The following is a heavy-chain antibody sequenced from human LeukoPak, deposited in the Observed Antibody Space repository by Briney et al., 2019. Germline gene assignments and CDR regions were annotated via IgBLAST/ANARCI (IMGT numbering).Heavy chain of an antibody. V-gene: IGHV4-59*11. CDR3: ARAVQAFDY. CDR1: GGSISSHY. Sequence: SETLSLTCTVAGGSISSHYWSWIRQPPGKGLEWIGYIYYSGSTNDNPALKSRVTISVDTSKIQFSLKLSSVTAADTAVYYCARAVQAFDYWGQGTLVTVSS. J-gene: IGHJ4*02. CDR2: IYYSGST.